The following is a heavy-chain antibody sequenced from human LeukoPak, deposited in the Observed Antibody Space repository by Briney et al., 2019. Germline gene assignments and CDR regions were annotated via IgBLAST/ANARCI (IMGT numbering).Heavy chain of an antibody. CDR3: ARVGYCSSTSCNPSDY. J-gene: IGHJ4*02. D-gene: IGHD2-2*03. CDR2: IYYSGST. V-gene: IGHV4-39*07. Sequence: SETLSLTCTVSGGSISSSSYFWGWIRQPPGKGLEWIGSIYYSGSTYYNPSLKSRVTISVDTSENQFSLKLSSVTAADTAVYYCARVGYCSSTSCNPSDYWGQGTLVTVSS. CDR1: GGSISSSSYF.